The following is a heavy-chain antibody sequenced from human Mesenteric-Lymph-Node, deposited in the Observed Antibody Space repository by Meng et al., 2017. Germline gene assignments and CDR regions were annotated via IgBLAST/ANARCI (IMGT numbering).Heavy chain of an antibody. CDR2: IIPIFGTA. D-gene: IGHD6-6*01. V-gene: IGHV1-69*06. Sequence: SVKVSCKASGGTFSSYAISWVRQAPGQGLEWMGGIIPIFGTANYAQKFQGRVTITADKSTSTAYMELSSLRSEDTAVYYCARVRAVTYSSSTGDYYYGMDVWGQGTTVTVSS. CDR1: GGTFSSYA. CDR3: ARVRAVTYSSSTGDYYYGMDV. J-gene: IGHJ6*02.